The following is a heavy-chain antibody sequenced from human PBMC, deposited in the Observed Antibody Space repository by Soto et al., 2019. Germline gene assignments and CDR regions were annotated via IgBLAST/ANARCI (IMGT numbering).Heavy chain of an antibody. D-gene: IGHD3-22*01. CDR2: ISGSGGST. V-gene: IGHV3-23*01. J-gene: IGHJ4*02. Sequence: EVQLLESGGGLVQPGGSLRLSCAASGFTFSSYAMSWVRQAPGKGLEWVSAISGSGGSTYYADSVKGRFTISRDNSKNTLYMQMNSLRADDTAVYYCAKDGSSVTMIVVVITPFDYWSQGTLVTDSS. CDR3: AKDGSSVTMIVVVITPFDY. CDR1: GFTFSSYA.